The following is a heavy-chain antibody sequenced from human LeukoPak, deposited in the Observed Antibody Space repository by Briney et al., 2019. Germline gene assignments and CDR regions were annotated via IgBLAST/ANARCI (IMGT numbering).Heavy chain of an antibody. CDR3: AGQRGGSGWYSFDY. Sequence: GASVKVSCKASGYTFTSYGISWVRQAPGQGLEWMGWISAYNGNTNYAQKLQGRVTMTTDTSTSTAYMELRSLRSDDTAAYYCAGQRGGSGWYSFDYWGQGTLVTVSS. CDR1: GYTFTSYG. D-gene: IGHD6-19*01. V-gene: IGHV1-18*01. J-gene: IGHJ4*02. CDR2: ISAYNGNT.